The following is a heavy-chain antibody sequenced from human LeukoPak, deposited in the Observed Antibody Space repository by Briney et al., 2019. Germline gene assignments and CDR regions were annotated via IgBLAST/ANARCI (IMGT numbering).Heavy chain of an antibody. D-gene: IGHD4-17*01. J-gene: IGHJ4*02. V-gene: IGHV3-48*02. CDR1: GFTFSSHS. CDR3: ARDLSDYGDYYDY. CDR2: ISSSSSTM. Sequence: QPGGSLLLSCAASGFTFSSHSMSWVRQAPGKGLEWVSYISSSSSTMYYADSVKGRFTISRDNAKNSLYLQMNSLRDEDTAVYYCARDLSDYGDYYDYWGQGTLVTVSS.